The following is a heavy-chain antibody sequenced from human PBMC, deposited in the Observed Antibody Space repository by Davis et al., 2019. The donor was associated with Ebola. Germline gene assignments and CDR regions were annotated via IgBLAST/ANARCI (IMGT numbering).Heavy chain of an antibody. CDR1: GGTFSSYA. Sequence: SVKVSCKASGGTFSSYAISWVRQAPGQGLEWMGGIIPIFGTANYAQKFQGRVTITADESTSTAYMELSSLRSEDTAVYYCAILYSSSSPYYYYGMDVWGQGTTVTVSS. D-gene: IGHD6-6*01. CDR2: IIPIFGTA. CDR3: AILYSSSSPYYYYGMDV. J-gene: IGHJ6*02. V-gene: IGHV1-69*13.